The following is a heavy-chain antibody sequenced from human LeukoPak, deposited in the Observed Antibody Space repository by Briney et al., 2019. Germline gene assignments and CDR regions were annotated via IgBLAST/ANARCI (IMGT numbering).Heavy chain of an antibody. J-gene: IGHJ4*02. CDR2: IRSKAYGGTT. D-gene: IGHD3-22*01. CDR3: TRSYYYDSSGYYPLAGY. Sequence: GRSLRLSCTASGFTFGDYAMSWVRQAPGKGLEWVGFIRSKAYGGTTEYAASVKGRFTISRDDSKSIAYLQMNSLKTEDTAVYYCTRSYYYDSSGYYPLAGYWGQGTLVTVSS. V-gene: IGHV3-49*04. CDR1: GFTFGDYA.